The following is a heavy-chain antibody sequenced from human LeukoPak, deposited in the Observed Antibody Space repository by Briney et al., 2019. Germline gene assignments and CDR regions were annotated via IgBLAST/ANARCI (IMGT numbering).Heavy chain of an antibody. D-gene: IGHD3-16*01. CDR2: INHSKNT. CDR1: GGSFSGYY. Sequence: SETLSLTCAVYGGSFSGYYWSWIRQPPGKGLEWIGEINHSKNTNYSPSLKSRVTISVDTSKNQFSLKLSSVTAADTAVYDCARNYASRRYNWFDPWGQGTVVTVSS. V-gene: IGHV4-34*01. J-gene: IGHJ5*02. CDR3: ARNYASRRYNWFDP.